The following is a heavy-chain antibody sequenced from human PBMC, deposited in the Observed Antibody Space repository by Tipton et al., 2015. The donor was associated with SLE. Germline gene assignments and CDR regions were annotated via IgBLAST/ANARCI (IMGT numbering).Heavy chain of an antibody. CDR2: IYYSGST. V-gene: IGHV4-39*02. Sequence: TLSLTCTVPGGSISSSSYYWGWIRQPPGKGLEWIGSIYYSGSTYYNPSLKSRVTISVDTSKNQFSLKLSSVTAADTAVYYCARDSCTNGVCYRGIAYWGQGTLVTVSS. J-gene: IGHJ4*02. CDR1: GGSISSSSYY. CDR3: ARDSCTNGVCYRGIAY. D-gene: IGHD2-8*01.